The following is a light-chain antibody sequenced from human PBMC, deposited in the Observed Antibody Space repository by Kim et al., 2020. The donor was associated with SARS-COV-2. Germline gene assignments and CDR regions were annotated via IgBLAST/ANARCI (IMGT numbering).Light chain of an antibody. Sequence: LSASVGDRVTITCRASQPIRNFLNWFQHKPGKAPKLLIYDASTLQHGVPSRFSGAGSGTDFTLTISSLQPEDFATYYCQQTYITVSFGGGTKLEI. J-gene: IGKJ4*01. CDR3: QQTYITVS. CDR1: QPIRNF. V-gene: IGKV1-39*01. CDR2: DAS.